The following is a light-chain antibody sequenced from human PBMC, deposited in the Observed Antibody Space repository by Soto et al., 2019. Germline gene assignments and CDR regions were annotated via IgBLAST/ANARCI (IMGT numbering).Light chain of an antibody. V-gene: IGKV1-8*01. CDR3: QQYYTYPRT. Sequence: AIRMTQSPSSFSASTGDRATFTCRASQAISNYLAWYQQKPGMAPKLLISAASTLQSGVPSRFSGSGSGTDFTLTITCLQSDDFATYYCQQYYTYPRTFGQGTKVEIK. CDR1: QAISNY. CDR2: AAS. J-gene: IGKJ1*01.